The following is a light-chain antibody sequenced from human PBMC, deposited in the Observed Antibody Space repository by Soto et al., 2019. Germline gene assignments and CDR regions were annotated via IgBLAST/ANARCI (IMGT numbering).Light chain of an antibody. J-gene: IGLJ1*01. CDR1: TSNIGSNY. CDR3: ATWDDSLNGFYV. CDR2: RNT. V-gene: IGLV1-47*01. Sequence: QSVLTRPPSASGTPGQGFTISCSRSTSNIGSNYVYWYQQLPGTAPKLLIYRNTQRPSGVPDRFSGSKSGTSASLAISGLRSDDEADYFCATWDDSLNGFYVFGTGTKVTVL.